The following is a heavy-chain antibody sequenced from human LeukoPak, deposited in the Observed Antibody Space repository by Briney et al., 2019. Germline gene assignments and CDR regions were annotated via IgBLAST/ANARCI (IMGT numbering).Heavy chain of an antibody. J-gene: IGHJ4*02. V-gene: IGHV4-4*07. CDR3: AREVRGYSYGYDY. D-gene: IGHD5-18*01. CDR2: ISISGST. Sequence: PSETLSLTCTVSGGSISSYYWTWIRQPAGKGLEWIGRISISGSTHYNPSLKSRVTISADTSKNQFSLMLSFVTAADTAVYYCAREVRGYSYGYDYWGQGTLVTVSS. CDR1: GGSISSYY.